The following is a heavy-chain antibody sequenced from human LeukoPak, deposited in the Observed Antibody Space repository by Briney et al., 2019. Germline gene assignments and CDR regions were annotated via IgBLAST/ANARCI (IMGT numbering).Heavy chain of an antibody. CDR1: GGSISSSSYY. Sequence: SETLSLTCTVSGGSISSSSYYWGWIRQPPGKGLEWIGSIYYSGSTYYNPSLKSRVTISVDTSKNQFSLKLSSVTAADTAVYYCARRRGTAAGSYAFDIWGQGTMVTVSS. D-gene: IGHD6-13*01. CDR2: IYYSGST. CDR3: ARRRGTAAGSYAFDI. V-gene: IGHV4-39*01. J-gene: IGHJ3*02.